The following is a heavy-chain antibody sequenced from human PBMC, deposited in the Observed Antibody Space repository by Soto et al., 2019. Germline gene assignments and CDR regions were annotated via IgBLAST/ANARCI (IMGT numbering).Heavy chain of an antibody. Sequence: QVQLVQSGAEVKKPGSSVKVSCKASGGTFSTYTITWVRQAPGQGLEWMGRIIPILGIINYAQKFQGRVTISADKFTSTAYMELTGLRSDDTAVYYCAGDPDSHYNDSHASCYPWGQGTLVTVSS. CDR3: AGDPDSHYNDSHASCYP. V-gene: IGHV1-69*08. CDR1: GGTFSTYT. D-gene: IGHD4-4*01. J-gene: IGHJ5*02. CDR2: IIPILGII.